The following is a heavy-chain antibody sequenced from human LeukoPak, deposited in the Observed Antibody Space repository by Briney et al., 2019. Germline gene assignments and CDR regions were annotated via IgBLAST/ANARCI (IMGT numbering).Heavy chain of an antibody. CDR3: ARDPGIAAAGELDY. Sequence: KPGGSLRLSCAASGFTFSSYSMNWVRQAPGKGLEWVSSISSSSSYIYYADSVKGRFTISRDNAKNSLYLQMNSLRAEDTAVYYCARDPGIAAAGELDYWGQGTLATVSS. CDR1: GFTFSSYS. D-gene: IGHD6-13*01. V-gene: IGHV3-21*01. J-gene: IGHJ4*02. CDR2: ISSSSSYI.